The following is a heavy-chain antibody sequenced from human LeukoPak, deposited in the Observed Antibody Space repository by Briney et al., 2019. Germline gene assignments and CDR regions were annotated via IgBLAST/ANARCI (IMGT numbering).Heavy chain of an antibody. J-gene: IGHJ4*02. CDR1: GGSISSGGYY. Sequence: SQTLSLTCTVSGGSISSGGYYWSWIRQHPGKGLEWIGYIYYSGSTYYNPSLKSRVTISVDTSKNQFSLKLSSVTAADTAVYYCARGDEAYCSGGSCYPSYWGQGTLVTVSS. CDR2: IYYSGST. V-gene: IGHV4-31*03. CDR3: ARGDEAYCSGGSCYPSY. D-gene: IGHD2-15*01.